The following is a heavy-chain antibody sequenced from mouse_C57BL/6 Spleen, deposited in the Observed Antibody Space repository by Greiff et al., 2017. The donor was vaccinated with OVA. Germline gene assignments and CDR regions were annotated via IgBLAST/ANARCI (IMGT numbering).Heavy chain of an antibody. CDR3: ARPYYGSSPYWYFDV. D-gene: IGHD1-1*01. J-gene: IGHJ1*03. CDR1: GFTFSDYG. V-gene: IGHV5-17*01. CDR2: ISSGSSTI. Sequence: DVHLVESGGGLVKPGGSLKLSCAASGFTFSDYGMHWVRQAPEKGLEWVAYISSGSSTIYYADTVKGRFTISRDNAKNTLFLQMTSLRSEDTAMYYCARPYYGSSPYWYFDVWGTGTTVTVSS.